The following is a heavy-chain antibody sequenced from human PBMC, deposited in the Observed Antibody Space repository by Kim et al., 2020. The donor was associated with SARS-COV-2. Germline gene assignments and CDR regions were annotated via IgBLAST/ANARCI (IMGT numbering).Heavy chain of an antibody. D-gene: IGHD3-10*01. J-gene: IGHJ4*02. Sequence: GGSLRISCAASGFTFNDYAMHWVRQAPGKGLEWVSGISWNSGSIGYADSVKGRFTISRDNAKNSLYLQMNSLRAEDTALYYCAKDPGNEYYFDYWGQGTLVTVAS. CDR1: GFTFNDYA. CDR2: ISWNSGSI. V-gene: IGHV3-9*01. CDR3: AKDPGNEYYFDY.